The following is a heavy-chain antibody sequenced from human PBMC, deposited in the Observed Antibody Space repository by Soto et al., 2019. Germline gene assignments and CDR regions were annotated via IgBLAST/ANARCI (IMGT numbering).Heavy chain of an antibody. J-gene: IGHJ6*02. D-gene: IGHD2-8*01. CDR2: IKFDGSFT. V-gene: IGHV3-74*01. CDR1: GFTFSDYW. Sequence: EVQLVESGGGLVQPGGSLRLSCVASGFTFSDYWIHWVRQAPGKGLVWVSRIKFDGSFTSNADSVKGRFTISRDNARNTVNIQMDSLRAEDTGVYYCARGLSNYCGVDVWGQGTTVAVSS. CDR3: ARGLSNYCGVDV.